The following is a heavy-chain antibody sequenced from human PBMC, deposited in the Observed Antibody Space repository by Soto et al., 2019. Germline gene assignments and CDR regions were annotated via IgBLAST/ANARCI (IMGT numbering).Heavy chain of an antibody. CDR1: GFSFSDYG. Sequence: GGSLRLSCSASGFSFSDYGMHWVRQAPGKGLEFVSAISSNGVTAYYANSVKGRFAISRDNSKNTLYLQMSSLRAEDTAFYYCVRRYYYGSGGYSYWGQGTLVTVSS. CDR2: ISSNGVTA. D-gene: IGHD3-10*01. V-gene: IGHV3-64D*06. J-gene: IGHJ4*02. CDR3: VRRYYYGSGGYSY.